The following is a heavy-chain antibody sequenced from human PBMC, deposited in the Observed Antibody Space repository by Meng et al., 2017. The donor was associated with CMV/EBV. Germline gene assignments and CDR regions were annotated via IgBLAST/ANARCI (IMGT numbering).Heavy chain of an antibody. V-gene: IGHV3-53*01. CDR1: GFTVSSNY. CDR3: ARDVGGRGYSAD. CDR2: IYSGGST. D-gene: IGHD5-12*01. J-gene: IGHJ4*02. Sequence: GGSLRLSCAASGFTVSSNYMSWVRQAPGKGLEWVSVIYSGGSTYYADSVKGRFTISRDNAKNSLFLHMNSLTAEDTAVYYCARDVGGRGYSADWGQGTLVTVSS.